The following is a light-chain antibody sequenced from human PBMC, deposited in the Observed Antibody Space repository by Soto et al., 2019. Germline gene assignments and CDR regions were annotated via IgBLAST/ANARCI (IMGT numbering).Light chain of an antibody. CDR3: QQRSNWPPRIT. V-gene: IGKV3-11*01. CDR1: QSVGRS. Sequence: EIVLTQSPATLSLSPGERATLYCRASQSVGRSLAWYQQKPGQAPRLLIYDASNRATGVPARFSGSGSGTDFTLSISSLEPEDFAVYCCQQRSNWPPRITFGQGTRLEIK. CDR2: DAS. J-gene: IGKJ5*01.